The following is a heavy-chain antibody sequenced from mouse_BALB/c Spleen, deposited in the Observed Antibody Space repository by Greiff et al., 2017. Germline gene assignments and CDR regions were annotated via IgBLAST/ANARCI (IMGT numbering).Heavy chain of an antibody. V-gene: IGHV2-9-2*01. CDR1: GFSLTSYD. J-gene: IGHJ3*01. D-gene: IGHD2-3*01. Sequence: QVQLKESGPGLVAPSQSLSITCTVSGFSLTSYDISWIRQPPGKGLEWLGVIWTGGGTNYNSAFMSRLSISKDNSKSQVFLKMNSLQTDDTAIYYCVRDTGDDEAYWGQGTLVTVSA. CDR3: VRDTGDDEAY. CDR2: IWTGGGT.